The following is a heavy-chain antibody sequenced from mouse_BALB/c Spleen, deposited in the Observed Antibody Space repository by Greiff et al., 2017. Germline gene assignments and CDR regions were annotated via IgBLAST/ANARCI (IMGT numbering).Heavy chain of an antibody. CDR2: ISNGGGST. CDR3: ARQGDTNAMDY. CDR1: GFTFSSYT. D-gene: IGHD2-12*01. V-gene: IGHV5-12-2*01. J-gene: IGHJ4*01. Sequence: EVQLVESGGGLVQPGGSLKLSCAASGFTFSSYTMSWVRQTPEKRLEWVAYISNGGGSTYYPDTVKGRFTISRDNAKNTLYLQMSSLKSEDTAMYYCARQGDTNAMDYWGQGTSVTVSS.